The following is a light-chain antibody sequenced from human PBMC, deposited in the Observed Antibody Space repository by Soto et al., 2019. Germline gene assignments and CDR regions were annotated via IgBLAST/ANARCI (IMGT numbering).Light chain of an antibody. CDR2: AAS. J-gene: IGKJ1*01. CDR3: LQDYKYPRT. Sequence: AIQMTQSPSSLSASVGDRVTITCRASQDIRNELAWYQHNPGKAPKLLIYAASYLQGGVPSRFRVAGSGTDFTLTISSLQPEDFATYYCLQDYKYPRTFGQGTKVEIK. CDR1: QDIRNE. V-gene: IGKV1-6*01.